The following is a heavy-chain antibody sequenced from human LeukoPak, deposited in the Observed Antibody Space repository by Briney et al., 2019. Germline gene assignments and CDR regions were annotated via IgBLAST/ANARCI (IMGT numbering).Heavy chain of an antibody. J-gene: IGHJ4*02. D-gene: IGHD1-1*01. CDR1: GFTFSSFW. CDR2: INTDGSST. CDR3: AREWKKTGAFDY. V-gene: IGHV3-74*01. Sequence: GGSLRLSFAASGFTFSSFWMHGVPQAPGKGLLWVSFINTDGSSTTYADSVKGRFTVSRDNAKNTLYLQMSGLRAEDTAVYYCAREWKKTGAFDYWGQGTLVTVSS.